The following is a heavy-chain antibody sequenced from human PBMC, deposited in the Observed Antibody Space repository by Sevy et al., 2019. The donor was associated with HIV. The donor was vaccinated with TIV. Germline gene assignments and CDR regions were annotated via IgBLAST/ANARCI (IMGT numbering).Heavy chain of an antibody. D-gene: IGHD2-2*01. CDR1: GFAFSTHA. Sequence: GGCLRLSCAASGFAFSTHAMHWVRQAPGKGLEWVAVISYEGTETFYAASVEGRFTISRYNSKNMLSLQINSLRPEDTAVYYCARDGGNSVKWYPLYWGHGTLVTVSS. CDR2: ISYEGTET. J-gene: IGHJ4*01. CDR3: ARDGGNSVKWYPLY. V-gene: IGHV3-30-3*01.